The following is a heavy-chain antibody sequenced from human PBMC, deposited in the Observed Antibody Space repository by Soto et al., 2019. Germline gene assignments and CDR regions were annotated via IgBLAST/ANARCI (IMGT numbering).Heavy chain of an antibody. J-gene: IGHJ3*02. CDR3: ARAGPVSGNHAFDI. CDR2: IIPIFGAP. Sequence: QVQLVQSGAEVKKPGSSVKVSCKASGGSFSSYAISWERQAPVQGLEWMGGIIPIFGAPTYAQKFQGRVTIIADKSTSTAYMELSSLRSEDTALYYCARAGPVSGNHAFDIWGQGTLVTVSS. D-gene: IGHD6-19*01. V-gene: IGHV1-69*06. CDR1: GGSFSSYA.